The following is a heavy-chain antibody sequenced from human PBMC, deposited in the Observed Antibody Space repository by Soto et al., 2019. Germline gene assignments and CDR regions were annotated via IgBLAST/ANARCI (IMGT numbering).Heavy chain of an antibody. CDR3: ARHYSSGSRNWFDP. J-gene: IGHJ5*02. CDR1: GGSINSSSYF. Sequence: LSLTCSVSGGSINSSSYFWGWVRQPPGKGLEWIGSIYYSGSTYYNPSLRSRVTISVDTSKNQFSLKLSSVTAADTAVFYCARHYSSGSRNWFDPWGQGTLVTVS. D-gene: IGHD6-19*01. CDR2: IYYSGST. V-gene: IGHV4-39*01.